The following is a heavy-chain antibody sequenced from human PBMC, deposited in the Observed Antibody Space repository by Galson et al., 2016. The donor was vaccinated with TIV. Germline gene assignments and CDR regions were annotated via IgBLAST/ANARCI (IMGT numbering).Heavy chain of an antibody. Sequence: SLTCTVSGGSISSRGYYWSWIRQHPGKGLEWIGYIYYSGSTYYSPSLKSRLTISLDTSKNQFSLRLNSVTAADTAVYYCVRGLLDTSGYYPPPDAFDIWGQGTMVTVSS. D-gene: IGHD3-22*01. CDR2: IYYSGST. CDR3: VRGLLDTSGYYPPPDAFDI. CDR1: GGSISSRGYY. V-gene: IGHV4-31*03. J-gene: IGHJ3*02.